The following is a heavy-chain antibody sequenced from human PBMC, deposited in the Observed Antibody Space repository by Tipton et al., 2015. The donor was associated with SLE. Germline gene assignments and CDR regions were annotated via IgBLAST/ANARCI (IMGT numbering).Heavy chain of an antibody. CDR1: GYTFISFG. D-gene: IGHD5-24*01. Sequence: QLVQSGAEVKKPGASVKVSCKASGYTFISFGISWVRQAPGQGLEWMGWISAYSGNTNYGQKFQGRVTMTTDTSTSTAYMELRSLRSDDTAVYYCARTNLQESLVDWYFDLWGRGTLVTVSS. J-gene: IGHJ2*01. CDR2: ISAYSGNT. V-gene: IGHV1-18*01. CDR3: ARTNLQESLVDWYFDL.